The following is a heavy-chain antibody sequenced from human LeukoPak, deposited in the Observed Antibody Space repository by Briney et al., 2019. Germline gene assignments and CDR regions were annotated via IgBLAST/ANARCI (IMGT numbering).Heavy chain of an antibody. D-gene: IGHD3-22*01. Sequence: PGGSLRLSCAASGFTFSSYWMTWVRQAPGKGLEWVANINQDGSEKYYVDSVKGRFTISRDNPKNSLYLQMSGLRAEDTAVYYCARRGQRHYYDSSGYYSLGYWGQGTLVTVSS. V-gene: IGHV3-7*01. CDR1: GFTFSSYW. J-gene: IGHJ4*02. CDR3: ARRGQRHYYDSSGYYSLGY. CDR2: INQDGSEK.